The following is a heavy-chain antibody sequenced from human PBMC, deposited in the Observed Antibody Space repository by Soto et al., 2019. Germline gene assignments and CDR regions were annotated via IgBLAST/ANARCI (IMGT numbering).Heavy chain of an antibody. D-gene: IGHD6-6*01. CDR3: ARGRAPGQLVATTDATFDY. V-gene: IGHV1-69*13. CDR2: IIPIFGTA. Sequence: GASVKVSCKASGGTFSSYAISWVRQAPGQGLEWMGGIIPIFGTANYAQKFQGRVTITADESTSTAYMELSSLRSEDTAVYYCARGRAPGQLVATTDATFDYWGQGTLVTVSS. J-gene: IGHJ4*02. CDR1: GGTFSSYA.